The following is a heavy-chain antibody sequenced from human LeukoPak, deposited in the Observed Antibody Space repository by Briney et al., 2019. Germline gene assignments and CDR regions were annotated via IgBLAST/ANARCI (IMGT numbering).Heavy chain of an antibody. CDR2: IYYSGST. CDR1: GGSISSGDYY. Sequence: SETLSLTCTVSGGSISSGDYYWSWIRQPPGKGLEWIGYIYYSGSTYYNPSLKSRVTISVDTSKNQFSLKLSSVTAADTAVYYCARDPLSYWYFDLWGRGTLVTVSS. CDR3: ARDPLSYWYFDL. V-gene: IGHV4-30-4*01. J-gene: IGHJ2*01.